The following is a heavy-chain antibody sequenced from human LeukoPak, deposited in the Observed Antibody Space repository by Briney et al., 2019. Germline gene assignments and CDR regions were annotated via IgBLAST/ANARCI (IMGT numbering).Heavy chain of an antibody. J-gene: IGHJ4*02. CDR2: INHSGST. D-gene: IGHD6-13*01. CDR3: ARARGISAAVHY. V-gene: IGHV4-34*01. CDR1: GGSFSGYY. Sequence: SETPSLTCAVYGGSFSGYYWSWIRQPPGKGLEWIGEINHSGSTNYNPSLKSRVTISVDTSKNQFSLKLSSVTAADTAVYYCARARGISAAVHYWGQGTLVTVSS.